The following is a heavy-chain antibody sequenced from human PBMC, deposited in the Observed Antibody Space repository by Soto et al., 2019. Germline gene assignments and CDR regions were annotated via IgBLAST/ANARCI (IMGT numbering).Heavy chain of an antibody. CDR3: ARRPHAFDI. Sequence: GGSLRLSCAASGFSLSNYAMSWVRQAPGKGLERVSGINTSGGTDYAGSVRGRFTISRDNSKNTLYLQMSSLRAEDTAVYYCARRPHAFDIWGQGSMVTVSS. V-gene: IGHV3-23*01. CDR2: INTSGGT. J-gene: IGHJ3*02. CDR1: GFSLSNYA.